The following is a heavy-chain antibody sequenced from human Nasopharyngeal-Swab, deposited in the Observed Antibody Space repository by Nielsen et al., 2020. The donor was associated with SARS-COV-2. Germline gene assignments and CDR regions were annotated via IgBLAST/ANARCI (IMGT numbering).Heavy chain of an antibody. CDR2: RWYDGSNK. D-gene: IGHD6-19*01. CDR1: GCTFSSCG. J-gene: IGHJ6*02. V-gene: IGHV3-33*01. CDR3: ARDLYRQQWPLYNYYGMDV. Sequence: GGSLRLSCAASGCTFSSCGMHWVRQAPGKGLEWVAVRWYDGSNKYYADSVKGRFTSSRDNSKNTLYLQMNSLRAEDTAVYYCARDLYRQQWPLYNYYGMDVWGQGTTVTVSS.